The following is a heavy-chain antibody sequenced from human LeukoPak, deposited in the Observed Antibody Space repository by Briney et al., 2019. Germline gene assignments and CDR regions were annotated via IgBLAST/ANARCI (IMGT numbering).Heavy chain of an antibody. CDR3: VREGSGRPFDY. J-gene: IGHJ4*02. Sequence: ASVKVSCRASGYSFTSYGISWVRQAPGQGLEWMAWISTYNGNTHYAQNLQGRVTVTTDTSTGTAYMELRSLRSDDTAVYYCVREGSGRPFDYWGQGTLVTVSS. CDR1: GYSFTSYG. CDR2: ISTYNGNT. D-gene: IGHD6-19*01. V-gene: IGHV1-18*04.